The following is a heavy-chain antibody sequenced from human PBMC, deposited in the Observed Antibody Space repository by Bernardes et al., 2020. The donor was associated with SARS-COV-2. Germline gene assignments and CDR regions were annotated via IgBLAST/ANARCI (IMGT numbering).Heavy chain of an antibody. D-gene: IGHD3-22*01. V-gene: IGHV4-59*01. Sequence: SETLSLTCTVSGGTISAYYWSWFRQPPGKGLEWIGYLYYTGSTNYNPSLQSRVTISVDTSKNQFSLKLSSVTAADTAMYYCALPPSNYDRYGMDVWGQGTTVTVSS. CDR2: LYYTGST. J-gene: IGHJ6*02. CDR3: ALPPSNYDRYGMDV. CDR1: GGTISAYY.